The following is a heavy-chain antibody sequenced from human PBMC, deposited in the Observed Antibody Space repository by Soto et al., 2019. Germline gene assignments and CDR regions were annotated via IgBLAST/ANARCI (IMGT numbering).Heavy chain of an antibody. Sequence: QLQLQESGSGLVKPSQTLSLTCAVSGGSISSGGYSWSWIRQPPGKGLEWIGYIYHSGYTYYNPSLKSRVTISVDRSKNQVSLKLSSVTAADTAVYYCAGAHYGDYGYGMDVWGQGTTVIVSS. J-gene: IGHJ6*02. D-gene: IGHD4-17*01. V-gene: IGHV4-30-2*01. CDR3: AGAHYGDYGYGMDV. CDR1: GGSISSGGYS. CDR2: IYHSGYT.